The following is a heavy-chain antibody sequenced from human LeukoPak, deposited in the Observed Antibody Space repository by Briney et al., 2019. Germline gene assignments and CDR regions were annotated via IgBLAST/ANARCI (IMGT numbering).Heavy chain of an antibody. J-gene: IGHJ3*02. CDR1: GYSFTSYW. CDR3: ASPTPNYGGNWFDAFYI. D-gene: IGHD4-23*01. Sequence: GEALKISCKGSGYSFTSYWIGWVRQMPGKGLEWMGTIYPGDSDTRYSPSFQGQVTISADKSISTAYLQWSSLKASDTAMYYCASPTPNYGGNWFDAFYIWGQGTMVTVSS. CDR2: IYPGDSDT. V-gene: IGHV5-51*01.